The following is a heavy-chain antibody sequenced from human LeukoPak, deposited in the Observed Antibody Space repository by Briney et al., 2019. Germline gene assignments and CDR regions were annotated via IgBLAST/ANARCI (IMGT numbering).Heavy chain of an antibody. CDR1: GGSFSGYY. CDR2: IYYSGST. J-gene: IGHJ6*03. Sequence: NASETLSLTGAVYGGSFSGYYWGWIRQPPGNGLEWIGSIYYSGSTYYNPSLKRLATISVDTTKNHFSLQLSSVTADHTVVYYCARHRYFYRSGSYYGAPYYMDVWGKGTTVTISS. V-gene: IGHV4-39*01. D-gene: IGHD3-10*01. CDR3: ARHRYFYRSGSYYGAPYYMDV.